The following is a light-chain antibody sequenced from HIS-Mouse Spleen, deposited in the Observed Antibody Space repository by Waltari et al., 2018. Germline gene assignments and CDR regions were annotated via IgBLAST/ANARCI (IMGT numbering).Light chain of an antibody. J-gene: IGLJ3*02. CDR2: STN. V-gene: IGLV8-61*01. CDR1: SGSVSTSYY. CDR3: VLYMGSGISV. Sequence: QTVVTQEPSFSVSPGGTVTLTCGLSSGSVSTSYYPSWYQQTPGQAPRTLIYSTNTRSAWVPDRFSGSILGNKAALTITGAQADDESDYYCVLYMGSGISVFGGGTKLTVL.